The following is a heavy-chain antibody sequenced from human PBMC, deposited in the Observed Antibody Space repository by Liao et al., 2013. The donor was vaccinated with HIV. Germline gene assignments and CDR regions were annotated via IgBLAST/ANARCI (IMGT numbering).Heavy chain of an antibody. J-gene: IGHJ3*01. CDR1: GGSINNHY. CDR3: AARITISGVAIPHALDV. D-gene: IGHD3-3*01. CDR2: IYASGNT. V-gene: IGHV4-4*07. Sequence: QMQLQESGPGLVKPSETLSLTCAVSGGSINNHYWNWIRQPAGRGLEWIGRIYASGNTNYNPSLKSRLTMSVDSSKNQFSLKLTSVTAADTAVYYCAARITISGVAIPHALDVWGHGTMVAVSS.